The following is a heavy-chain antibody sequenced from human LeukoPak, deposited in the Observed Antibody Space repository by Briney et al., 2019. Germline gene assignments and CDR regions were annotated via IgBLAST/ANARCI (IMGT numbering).Heavy chain of an antibody. CDR3: ARGSTLNENYYDSSGYYL. Sequence: SETLSLTCAVYGGSFSGYYWSWIRQPPGKGLEWVGEINHIVSTNYNPSLKSRVTISVDTSKNQFSLKLSSVTAADTAVYYCARGSTLNENYYDSSGYYLWGQGTLVTVSS. D-gene: IGHD3-22*01. J-gene: IGHJ5*02. CDR1: GGSFSGYY. V-gene: IGHV4-34*01. CDR2: INHIVST.